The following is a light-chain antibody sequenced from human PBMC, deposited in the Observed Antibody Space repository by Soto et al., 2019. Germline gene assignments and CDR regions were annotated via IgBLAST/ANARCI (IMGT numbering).Light chain of an antibody. V-gene: IGLV1-40*01. CDR1: SSNIGAAYD. CDR3: AAWDDSLNGYV. Sequence: QSVLTQPPSVSGAPGQRVTISCTGSSSNIGAAYDVHWYQHLPGTAPKLLIYGNSNRPSGVPDRFSGSKSGTSASLAITGLQAEDEADYYCAAWDDSLNGYVFGTGTKVTVL. J-gene: IGLJ1*01. CDR2: GNS.